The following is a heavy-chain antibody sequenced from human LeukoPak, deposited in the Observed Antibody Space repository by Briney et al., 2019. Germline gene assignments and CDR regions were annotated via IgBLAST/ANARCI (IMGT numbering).Heavy chain of an antibody. CDR2: IYSGGST. CDR1: GFTVSSNY. V-gene: IGHV3-53*01. CDR3: AKGVGVVGATRFDY. J-gene: IGHJ4*02. Sequence: GGSLRPSCAASGFTVSSNYMSWVRQAPGKGLEWVSVIYSGGSTYYADSVKGRFTISRDNSKNTLYLQMNSLRAEDTAVYYCAKGVGVVGATRFDYWGQGTLVTVSS. D-gene: IGHD1-26*01.